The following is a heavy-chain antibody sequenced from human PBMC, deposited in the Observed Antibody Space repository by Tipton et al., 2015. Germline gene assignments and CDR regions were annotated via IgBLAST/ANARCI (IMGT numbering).Heavy chain of an antibody. V-gene: IGHV3-7*01. CDR2: IKEDGSEK. CDR1: GFTMSDYW. CDR3: ARGYNSALDS. D-gene: IGHD1-1*01. Sequence: SLRLSCVGSGFTMSDYWMTWVRQAPGKGLEWVASIKEDGSEKYYVDSVKDRFTISRDNARSTLSLQMNSLRAEDAAVYFCARGYNSALDSWGQGTLVTVSS. J-gene: IGHJ4*02.